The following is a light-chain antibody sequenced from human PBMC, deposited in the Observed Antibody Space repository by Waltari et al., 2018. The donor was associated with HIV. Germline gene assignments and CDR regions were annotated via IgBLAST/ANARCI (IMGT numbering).Light chain of an antibody. V-gene: IGKV1-9*01. J-gene: IGKJ3*01. Sequence: DIQLTQSPSFLSASVGDRVIITCRASQAINSKLVWYQQKPGKAPNLLIDATSSLQNGVPSRFSGSGSGAEFTLTISNLQPEDFATYFCQQLNSYIFGPGTKVD. CDR2: ATS. CDR1: QAINSK. CDR3: QQLNSYI.